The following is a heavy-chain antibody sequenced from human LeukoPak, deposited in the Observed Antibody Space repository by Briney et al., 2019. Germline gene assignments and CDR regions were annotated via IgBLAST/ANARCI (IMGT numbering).Heavy chain of an antibody. CDR2: LCSDGSCI. J-gene: IGHJ4*02. Sequence: PGGSLRPSCAASGFPFSTHGMHSVRQAPGKGLELVAVLCSDGSCISYAGFVQGRFTISRDNSKNTLYLQMNSLRAEDTAVYYCAKYGYGGNPRFDYWGQGTLVTVSS. CDR1: GFPFSTHG. V-gene: IGHV3-33*06. CDR3: AKYGYGGNPRFDY. D-gene: IGHD4-23*01.